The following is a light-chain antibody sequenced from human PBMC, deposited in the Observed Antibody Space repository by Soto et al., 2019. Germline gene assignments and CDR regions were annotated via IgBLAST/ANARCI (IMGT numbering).Light chain of an antibody. Sequence: QSALTQPRSVAGSPGQSVTISCTGTSSDVGNYIYVSWYQQLPGKAPKLMIYDVSRRPSGVPDRFSGSKSRNTASLTISGLQAEDEADYYCCSYAGSYTYVFGPGTKLTVL. CDR3: CSYAGSYTYV. J-gene: IGLJ1*01. CDR2: DVS. CDR1: SSDVGNYIY. V-gene: IGLV2-11*01.